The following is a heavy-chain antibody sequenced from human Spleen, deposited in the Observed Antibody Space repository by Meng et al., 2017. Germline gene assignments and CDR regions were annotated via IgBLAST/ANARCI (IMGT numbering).Heavy chain of an antibody. CDR2: INAVFGTT. V-gene: IGHV1-69*05. D-gene: IGHD6-19*01. CDR3: ARGQGSGWYTFSTYYYYGMDV. CDR1: GGIFSNYV. J-gene: IGHJ6*02. Sequence: SVKVSCKALGGIFSNYVIGWVRQAPGQGLEWMGGINAVFGTTNYAQKFQGRVTITRDTSISTAYMELSNLTSEDTAVYYCARGQGSGWYTFSTYYYYGMDVWGQGTTVTVSS.